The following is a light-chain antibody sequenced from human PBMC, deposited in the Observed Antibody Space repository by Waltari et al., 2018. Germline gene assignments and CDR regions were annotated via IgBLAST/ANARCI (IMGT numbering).Light chain of an antibody. CDR3: ASYTTSSTYVL. J-gene: IGLJ2*01. CDR2: NVS. V-gene: IGLV2-14*03. Sequence: QSALTQPASVSGSPGQSITIPCTGTSSDVGGYNYVSWHQQHPGKAPKILIFNVSNRPSGVSTRFSGSKSGNTASLTISGLQAEDEAAYYCASYTTSSTYVLFGGGTTLTVL. CDR1: SSDVGGYNY.